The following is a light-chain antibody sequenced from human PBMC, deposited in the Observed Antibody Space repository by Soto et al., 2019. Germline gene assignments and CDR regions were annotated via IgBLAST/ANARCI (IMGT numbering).Light chain of an antibody. Sequence: QSVLTQPASVSGSPGQSITLSCTGTSGDVGGYNYVSWYQQHPGKAPKLIIYEVSNRPSGVSSRFSASKSGNTASLTISGLQAEDEAHYYCSSYTTSSTLVFGGGTKVTVL. CDR1: SGDVGGYNY. V-gene: IGLV2-14*01. CDR3: SSYTTSSTLV. CDR2: EVS. J-gene: IGLJ2*01.